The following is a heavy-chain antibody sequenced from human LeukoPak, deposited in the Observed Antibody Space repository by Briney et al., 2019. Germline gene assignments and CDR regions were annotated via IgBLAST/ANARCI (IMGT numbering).Heavy chain of an antibody. D-gene: IGHD4-17*01. Sequence: GGSLRLSCAASGFTFSSYGMHWVRQAPGKGLEWVAFIRYDGSNKYYADSVKGRFTISRDNSKNTLYLQMNSLRAEDTAVYYCARDGSLRLDGDYYYYYGMDVWGQGTTVTVSS. J-gene: IGHJ6*02. V-gene: IGHV3-30*02. CDR3: ARDGSLRLDGDYYYYYGMDV. CDR2: IRYDGSNK. CDR1: GFTFSSYG.